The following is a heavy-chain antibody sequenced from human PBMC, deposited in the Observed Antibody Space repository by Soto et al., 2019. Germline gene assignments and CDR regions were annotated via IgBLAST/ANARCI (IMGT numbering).Heavy chain of an antibody. Sequence: SEDLSLTCTVSGGSISSGGYYWSWLGQHPGKGLEWIGYVYYSGSTYYNPSLKSRVTISVDTSKNQFSLKLSSVTAADTAVYYCARGKVVVVPAAVPRLGAFDIWGQGTMVTVSS. CDR3: ARGKVVVVPAAVPRLGAFDI. CDR1: GGSISSGGYY. D-gene: IGHD2-2*02. J-gene: IGHJ3*02. V-gene: IGHV4-31*03. CDR2: VYYSGST.